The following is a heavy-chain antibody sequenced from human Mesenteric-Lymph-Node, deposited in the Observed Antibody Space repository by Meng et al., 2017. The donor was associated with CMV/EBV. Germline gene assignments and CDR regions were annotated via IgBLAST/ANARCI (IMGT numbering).Heavy chain of an antibody. V-gene: IGHV3-48*03. D-gene: IGHD3-10*01. CDR3: ARDVTMYRAISPYYFGMDV. Sequence: GESLKISCAAPGFSFGGYEMNWVRQAPGKGLEWVSYIDNRDNNIYYADSVKGRFTISRDDAKNSLYLQMNSLRAEDTAVYYCARDVTMYRAISPYYFGMDVWGQGTTVTVSS. CDR1: GFSFGGYE. CDR2: IDNRDNNI. J-gene: IGHJ6*02.